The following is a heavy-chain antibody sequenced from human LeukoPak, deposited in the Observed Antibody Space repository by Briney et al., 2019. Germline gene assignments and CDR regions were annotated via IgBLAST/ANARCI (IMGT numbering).Heavy chain of an antibody. CDR3: ARVPAAAAGMGIDY. V-gene: IGHV3-74*01. J-gene: IGHJ4*02. Sequence: PGGSLRLSCAASGSTFSNYWMHWVRQAPGKGLVWVSRVTSDGTGADYVDSVRGRFTISRDNAKNTVYLHMNSLRAEDTAIYYCARVPAAAAGMGIDYWGQGTLVTVSS. D-gene: IGHD6-13*01. CDR1: GSTFSNYW. CDR2: VTSDGTGA.